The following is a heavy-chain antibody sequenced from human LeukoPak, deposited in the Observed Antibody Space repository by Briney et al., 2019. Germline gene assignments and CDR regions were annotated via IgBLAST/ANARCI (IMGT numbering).Heavy chain of an antibody. J-gene: IGHJ5*02. CDR2: IIPILGIA. V-gene: IGHV1-69*04. CDR1: GGTFSSYA. CDR3: ARAPCSGGSCYRANWFDP. D-gene: IGHD2-15*01. Sequence: GASVKVSCKASGGTFSSYAISWVRQAPGQGLEWMGRIIPILGIANYAQKFQGRVTITADKSTSTAYMELSSLRSEDTAVYYCARAPCSGGSCYRANWFDPWGQGTLVTVSS.